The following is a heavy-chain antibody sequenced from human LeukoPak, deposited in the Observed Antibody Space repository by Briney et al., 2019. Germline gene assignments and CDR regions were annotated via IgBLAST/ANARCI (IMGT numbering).Heavy chain of an antibody. CDR3: ATQVGGGRYYFDY. D-gene: IGHD1-26*01. V-gene: IGHV3-48*04. Sequence: GGSLRLSCAASGFTFSSYSMNWVRQAPGKGLEWVSYISSSSSTIYYADSVKGRFTISRDNAKNSLYLQMNSLRAEDTAVYYCATQVGGGRYYFDYWGQGTLVTVSS. CDR1: GFTFSSYS. J-gene: IGHJ4*02. CDR2: ISSSSSTI.